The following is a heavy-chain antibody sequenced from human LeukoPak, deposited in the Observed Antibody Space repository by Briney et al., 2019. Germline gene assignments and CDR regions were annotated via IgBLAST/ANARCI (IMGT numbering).Heavy chain of an antibody. CDR2: IYTSGST. V-gene: IGHV4-61*02. D-gene: IGHD4-17*01. Sequence: SQTLSLTCTVSGGSISSGSYYWSWLRQPAGTGLEWIGRIYTSGSTNYNPSLKSRVTISVDTSKNQFSLKLSSVTAADTAVYYCARARVQGDYLYYFDYWGQGTLVTVSS. CDR1: GGSISSGSYY. CDR3: ARARVQGDYLYYFDY. J-gene: IGHJ4*02.